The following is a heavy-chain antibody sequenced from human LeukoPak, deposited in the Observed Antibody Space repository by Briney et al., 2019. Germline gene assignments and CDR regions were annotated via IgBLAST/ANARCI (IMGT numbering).Heavy chain of an antibody. CDR3: ARVSGYDFWSGDYYFDY. J-gene: IGHJ4*02. D-gene: IGHD3-3*01. CDR2: IYTSGST. Sequence: NPSETLSLTCTVSGGSISSYYWSWIRQPAGKGLEWIGRIYTSGSTNYNPSLKSRVTMSVDTSKNQFSLKLSSVTAADTAVYYCARVSGYDFWSGDYYFDYWGQGTLVTVSS. CDR1: GGSISSYY. V-gene: IGHV4-4*07.